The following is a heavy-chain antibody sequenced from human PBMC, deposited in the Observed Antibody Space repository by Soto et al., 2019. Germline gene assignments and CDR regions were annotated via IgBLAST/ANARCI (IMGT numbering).Heavy chain of an antibody. CDR1: GGSVSRDSNF. J-gene: IGHJ4*02. D-gene: IGHD4-4*01. CDR3: ARGYSHYAH. V-gene: IGHV4-61*01. CDR2: IYYSGPT. Sequence: SETLSLTCTVSGGSVSRDSNFWSWIRQPPGKGLEWIGYIYYSGPTRYNPYLESRVTISIDSSKNQVSLNLTSVTAADTAVYYCARGYSHYAHWGRGTLVTVSS.